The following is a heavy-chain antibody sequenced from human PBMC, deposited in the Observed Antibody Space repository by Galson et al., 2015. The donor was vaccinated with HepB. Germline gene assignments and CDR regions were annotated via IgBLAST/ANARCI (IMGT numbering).Heavy chain of an antibody. D-gene: IGHD3-16*01. J-gene: IGHJ5*02. CDR1: GYTFTSYA. Sequence: SVKVSCKASGYTFTSYAMHWVRQAPGQRLEWMGWINAGNGNTKYSQKFQGRVTITRDTSASTAYMELSSLRSEDTAVYYCARDRLRAGNWFDPWGQGTLVTVSS. V-gene: IGHV1-3*01. CDR2: INAGNGNT. CDR3: ARDRLRAGNWFDP.